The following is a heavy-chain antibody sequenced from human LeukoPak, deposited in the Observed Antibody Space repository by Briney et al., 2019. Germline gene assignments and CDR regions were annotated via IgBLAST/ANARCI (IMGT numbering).Heavy chain of an antibody. CDR3: VRENTVIAAAGIDY. CDR2: ISSSSSYI. J-gene: IGHJ4*02. D-gene: IGHD6-13*01. Sequence: GGSLRLSCAASGFTFSSYSMNWVRQAPGKGLEWVSSISSSSSYIYYTDSVKGRFTISRDNAKNSLYLQMNSLRAEDTAVYYCVRENTVIAAAGIDYWGQGTLVTVSS. V-gene: IGHV3-21*01. CDR1: GFTFSSYS.